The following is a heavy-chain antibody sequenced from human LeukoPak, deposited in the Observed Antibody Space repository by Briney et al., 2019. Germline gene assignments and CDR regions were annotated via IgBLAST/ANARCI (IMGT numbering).Heavy chain of an antibody. Sequence: SETLSLTCTVFGGSISSGDYYWSWIRQPPGKGLEWIGYIYYSGSTYYNPSLKSRVTISVDTSKNQFSLKLSSVTAADTAVYYCARVPNYYGSGSLYFDYWGQGTLVTVSS. J-gene: IGHJ4*02. V-gene: IGHV4-30-4*01. D-gene: IGHD3-10*01. CDR1: GGSISSGDYY. CDR2: IYYSGST. CDR3: ARVPNYYGSGSLYFDY.